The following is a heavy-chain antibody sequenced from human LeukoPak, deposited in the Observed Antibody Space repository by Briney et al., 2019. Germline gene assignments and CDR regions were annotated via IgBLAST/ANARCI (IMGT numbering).Heavy chain of an antibody. Sequence: PSETLSLTCTVSGGSISSSSYYWGWIRQPPGKGLEWIGSIYYSGSTYYNPSLKSRVTISVDTSKNQFSLKLSSVTAADTAVYYCARASYYDSSGYYCAAAFDIWGQGTMVTVSS. J-gene: IGHJ3*02. D-gene: IGHD3-22*01. CDR1: GGSISSSSYY. CDR3: ARASYYDSSGYYCAAAFDI. CDR2: IYYSGST. V-gene: IGHV4-39*07.